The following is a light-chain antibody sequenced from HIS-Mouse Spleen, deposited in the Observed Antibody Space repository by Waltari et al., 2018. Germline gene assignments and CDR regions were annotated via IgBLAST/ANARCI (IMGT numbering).Light chain of an antibody. Sequence: SYELTQPPSVSVSPGQTARITCSGAALPKKYAYWYQQKSGQAPDLVIYEDSKRPSGIPERFSGSSSGTMATLTISGAQVEDEADYYCYSTDSSGNHRVFGGGTKLTVL. J-gene: IGLJ2*01. CDR1: ALPKKY. V-gene: IGLV3-10*01. CDR3: YSTDSSGNHRV. CDR2: EDS.